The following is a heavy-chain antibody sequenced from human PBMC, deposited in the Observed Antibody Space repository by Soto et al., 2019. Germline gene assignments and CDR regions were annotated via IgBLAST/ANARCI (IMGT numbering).Heavy chain of an antibody. J-gene: IGHJ4*02. CDR1: GFTFRNYA. Sequence: QVQLVESGGGVVQPGRSLRLSCAASGFTFRNYAMHWVRQAPGKGLEWVAVISYDGSKKYYADSVKGRFTISRDNSKNTVYLQINSLRDEDTALYYCAGGGPDSAIVGDYWGQGTLVTVSS. D-gene: IGHD5-18*01. V-gene: IGHV3-30*03. CDR3: AGGGPDSAIVGDY. CDR2: ISYDGSKK.